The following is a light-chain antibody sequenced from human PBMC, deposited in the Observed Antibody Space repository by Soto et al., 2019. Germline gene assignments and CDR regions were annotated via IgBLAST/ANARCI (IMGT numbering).Light chain of an antibody. CDR2: GAS. CDR1: QSVSSGY. CDR3: QHYYNWPPLT. V-gene: IGKV3-15*01. J-gene: IGKJ4*01. Sequence: EIVLTQSPATLSLSPGERSTLSCRASQSVSSGYLAWYQQKPGQAPRLLIFGASSRATGVPARFSGSGSGTEFTLTISSLQSEDFAVYYCQHYYNWPPLTFGGGTKVDNK.